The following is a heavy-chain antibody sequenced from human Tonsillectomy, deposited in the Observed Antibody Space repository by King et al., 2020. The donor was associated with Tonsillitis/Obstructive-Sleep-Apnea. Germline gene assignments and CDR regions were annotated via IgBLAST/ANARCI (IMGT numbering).Heavy chain of an antibody. J-gene: IGHJ4*02. Sequence: VQLVESGGAVVRPGESLRLSCAASGFTFGDYGMSWVRQAPRKGLEWVSGIKWNGGSSSYADSVKGRFTISRDSAKNTLFLQLDNLRVEDTAFYYCARYLHRIDYGDYFDCWGQGTLVTVSS. CDR2: IKWNGGSS. CDR1: GFTFGDYG. CDR3: ARYLHRIDYGDYFDC. D-gene: IGHD4-17*01. V-gene: IGHV3-20*04.